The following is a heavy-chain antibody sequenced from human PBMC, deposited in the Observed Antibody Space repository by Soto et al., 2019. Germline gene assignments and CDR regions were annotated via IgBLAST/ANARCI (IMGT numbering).Heavy chain of an antibody. Sequence: VELVESGGGVLQPGRSLRLSCAASGFTFSDYAMHWVRQAPGKGLEWVAVVSHDGRNTHYADSVKGRFTISRDSSKNTVSLEMTSLRAEDTAFYYCAKGGRQWVDTSDFTYWGQGALVTVSS. J-gene: IGHJ4*02. CDR3: AKGGRQWVDTSDFTY. CDR2: VSHDGRNT. D-gene: IGHD6-19*01. CDR1: GFTFSDYA. V-gene: IGHV3-30*18.